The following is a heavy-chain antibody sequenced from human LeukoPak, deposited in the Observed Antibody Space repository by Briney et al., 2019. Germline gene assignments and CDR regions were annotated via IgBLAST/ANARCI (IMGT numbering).Heavy chain of an antibody. Sequence: SETLSLTCTVSGGSISSYYWSWIRQPPGRGRGWIGYIYYSGSTSYNPSLKSRVTISVDTSKNEFSLKLTSVNAADTAVYYCARDRPGGSSLDYWGQGILVTVSS. D-gene: IGHD6-13*01. V-gene: IGHV4-59*13. J-gene: IGHJ4*02. CDR2: IYYSGST. CDR1: GGSISSYY. CDR3: ARDRPGGSSLDY.